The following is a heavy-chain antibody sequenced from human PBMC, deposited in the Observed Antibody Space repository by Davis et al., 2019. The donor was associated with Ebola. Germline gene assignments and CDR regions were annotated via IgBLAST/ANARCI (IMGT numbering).Heavy chain of an antibody. CDR3: ARHGYDFWSGYYTGRWFDP. CDR1: GGSISDINYY. J-gene: IGHJ5*02. Sequence: MPSETLSLTCMVSGGSISDINYYWGWIRQSPGKRLEWMASIHHSGTSYINPSLKSRVTISVDTSKNQFSLKLSSVTAADTAVYYCARHGYDFWSGYYTGRWFDPWGQGTLVTVSS. V-gene: IGHV4-39*01. D-gene: IGHD3-3*01. CDR2: IHHSGTS.